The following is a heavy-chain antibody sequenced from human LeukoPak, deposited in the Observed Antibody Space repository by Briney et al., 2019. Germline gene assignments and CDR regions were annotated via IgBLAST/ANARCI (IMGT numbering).Heavy chain of an antibody. D-gene: IGHD3-10*01. J-gene: IGHJ4*02. CDR2: IKQDGTEK. V-gene: IGHV3-7*01. Sequence: GGSLRLSCAASGFTFSSYWMSWVRQAPGKGLEWVANIKQDGTEKNYVDSVKGRFTISRENAENTLYLQMNSLRPEDTAVYYCTKDTFGAEDYWGQGTLVTVSS. CDR3: TKDTFGAEDY. CDR1: GFTFSSYW.